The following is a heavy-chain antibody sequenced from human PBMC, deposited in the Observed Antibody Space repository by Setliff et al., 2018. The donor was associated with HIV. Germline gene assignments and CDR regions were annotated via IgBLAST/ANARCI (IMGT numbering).Heavy chain of an antibody. CDR1: GFTFSSYG. Sequence: GGSLRLSCAASGFTFSSYGMHWVRQAPGKGLEWVSGISLSGGSTYYADSVKGRFTIFRDNSKKTLYLEMTSLRAEDTAVYHCAKDMNYNNDYPGVLGSWGRGTLVTVSS. CDR3: AKDMNYNNDYPGVLGS. V-gene: IGHV3-23*01. J-gene: IGHJ4*02. D-gene: IGHD3-16*01. CDR2: ISLSGGST.